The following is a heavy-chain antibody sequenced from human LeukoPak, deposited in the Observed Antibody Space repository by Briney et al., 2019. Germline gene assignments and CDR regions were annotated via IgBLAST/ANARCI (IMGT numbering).Heavy chain of an antibody. V-gene: IGHV3-15*01. CDR3: AKDHSGSYYEPFDD. CDR2: IKSKTDGGTT. J-gene: IGHJ4*02. Sequence: PGGSLRLSCAASGFTFSNAWMSWVRQAPGKGLEWVGRIKSKTDGGTTDYAAPVKGRFTISRDDSKNTLYLQMNSLKTEDTAVYYCAKDHSGSYYEPFDDWGQGTLVTVSS. CDR1: GFTFSNAW. D-gene: IGHD1-26*01.